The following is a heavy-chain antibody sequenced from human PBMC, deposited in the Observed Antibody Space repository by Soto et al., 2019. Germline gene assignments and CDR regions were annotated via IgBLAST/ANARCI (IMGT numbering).Heavy chain of an antibody. CDR2: INAGNGNT. CDR1: GYTFITFA. Sequence: QVQLVQSGPEVKKPGPSVKVSCKASGYTFITFAMHWFRQAPGQSLGWMGGINAGNGNTKYSQKFQGRVTITRDTSASTAYMELSSLRSEDTAVYYCARDLGGWPDYWGQGTLVTVSS. V-gene: IGHV1-3*01. J-gene: IGHJ4*02. D-gene: IGHD2-15*01. CDR3: ARDLGGWPDY.